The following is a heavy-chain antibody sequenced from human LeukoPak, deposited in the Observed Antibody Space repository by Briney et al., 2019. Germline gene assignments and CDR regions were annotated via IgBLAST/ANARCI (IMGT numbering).Heavy chain of an antibody. Sequence: ASVKVSCKASGYTFTNYHMHWVRQAPGQGLEWMEMINPSGGSTSYVQKFQDRVTMTRDTSTNTVYMELNSLRSDDTAVYYCARDPHDYAKGINYWGQGTLVTVSS. CDR1: GYTFTNYH. CDR3: ARDPHDYAKGINY. CDR2: INPSGGST. D-gene: IGHD4-17*01. J-gene: IGHJ4*02. V-gene: IGHV1-46*01.